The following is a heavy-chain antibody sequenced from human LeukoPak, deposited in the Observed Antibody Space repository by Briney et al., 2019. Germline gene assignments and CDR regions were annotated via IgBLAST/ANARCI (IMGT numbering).Heavy chain of an antibody. CDR2: INPNTGAT. J-gene: IGHJ4*02. CDR1: GYTFTGYY. V-gene: IGHV1-2*02. D-gene: IGHD2-15*01. Sequence: ASVKVSCKASGYTFTGYYMFWVRQAPGHGLEWMGWINPNTGATKYGQNFQGKVALARDTSIRTTFMELSSLRSDDTAFYYCARDERFCNGDNHYPDLEYWGQGTLVTVSS. CDR3: ARDERFCNGDNHYPDLEY.